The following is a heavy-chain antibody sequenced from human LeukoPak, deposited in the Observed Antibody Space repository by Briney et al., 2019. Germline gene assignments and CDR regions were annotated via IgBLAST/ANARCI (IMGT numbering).Heavy chain of an antibody. Sequence: GGSLRLSCAASGFTFSSYAMSWVRQAPGKGLEWVSAISGSGGSTYYADSVKGRFTISRDSSKNTLYLQMNSLRAEDTAVYYCAKKPPVDYYDSSGYYYGAPSDYWGQGTLVTVSS. CDR2: ISGSGGST. J-gene: IGHJ4*02. V-gene: IGHV3-23*01. CDR1: GFTFSSYA. D-gene: IGHD3-22*01. CDR3: AKKPPVDYYDSSGYYYGAPSDY.